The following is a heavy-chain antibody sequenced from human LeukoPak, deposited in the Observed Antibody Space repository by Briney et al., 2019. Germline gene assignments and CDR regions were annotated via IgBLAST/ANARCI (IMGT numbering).Heavy chain of an antibody. Sequence: GGSLRLSCGVSGFTFSHYWMSWVRQAPGKGLEWVANIKEDGSEKHYVDSVKGRFTISRDNAKNSLYLQMNSLRAEDTALYYCATDYYVSGSYYRLFYWGQGTLVTVSS. CDR2: IKEDGSEK. J-gene: IGHJ4*02. V-gene: IGHV3-7*01. CDR3: ATDYYVSGSYYRLFY. D-gene: IGHD3-10*01. CDR1: GFTFSHYW.